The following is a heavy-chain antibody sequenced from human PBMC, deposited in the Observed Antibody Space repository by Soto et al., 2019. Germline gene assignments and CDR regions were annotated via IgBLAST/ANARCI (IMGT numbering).Heavy chain of an antibody. V-gene: IGHV2-5*02. D-gene: IGHD1-26*01. CDR1: GFSLSTSGVG. CDR2: IYWDDDK. J-gene: IGHJ3*02. Sequence: SGPTLVNPTQTLTLTCTFSGFSLSTSGVGVGWIRQPPGKALEWLVLIYWDDDKRFSPSLKSRLTITEDPSKNQVVLTMTNMDPVDAATYYCAHIIVGAPVGGAFDIWGQGTMVTVSS. CDR3: AHIIVGAPVGGAFDI.